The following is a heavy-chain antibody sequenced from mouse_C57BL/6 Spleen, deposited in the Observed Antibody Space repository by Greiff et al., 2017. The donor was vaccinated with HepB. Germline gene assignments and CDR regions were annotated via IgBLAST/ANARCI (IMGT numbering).Heavy chain of an antibody. CDR3: ARDYYSNYGKFAY. CDR1: GFTFSDYG. V-gene: IGHV5-17*01. J-gene: IGHJ3*01. D-gene: IGHD2-5*01. CDR2: ISSGSSTI. Sequence: EVQLVESGGGLVKPGGSLKLSCAASGFTFSDYGMHWVRQAPEKGLEWVAYISSGSSTIYYADTVKGRFTISRDNAKNTLFLQMTSLRSEDTAMYYCARDYYSNYGKFAYWGQGTLVTVSA.